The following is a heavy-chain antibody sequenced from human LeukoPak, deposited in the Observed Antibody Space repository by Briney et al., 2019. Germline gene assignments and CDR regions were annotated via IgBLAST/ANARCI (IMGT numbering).Heavy chain of an antibody. CDR3: ARDSLYYDSSGYYGLSPYYFDY. D-gene: IGHD3-22*01. CDR2: INHSGST. CDR1: GGSFSGYY. V-gene: IGHV4-34*01. J-gene: IGHJ4*02. Sequence: SETLSLTCAVYGGSFSGYYWSWIRQPPGKGLEWIGEINHSGSTNYNPSLKSQVTMSVDTSKNQFSLKLSSVTAADTAVYYCARDSLYYDSSGYYGLSPYYFDYWGQGTLVTVSS.